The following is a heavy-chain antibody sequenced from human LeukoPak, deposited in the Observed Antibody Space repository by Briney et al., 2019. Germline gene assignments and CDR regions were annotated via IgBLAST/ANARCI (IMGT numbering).Heavy chain of an antibody. V-gene: IGHV3-7*01. Sequence: PGGSLRLSCAASGFTFSSCWMSWVRQAPGKGLEWVANIKQEGSEKYYVDSVKGRFTISRDNAKNSLYLQMNSLRAEDTAVYYCARGSYGDYVRFDYWGQGTLVTVSS. D-gene: IGHD4-17*01. CDR2: IKQEGSEK. CDR1: GFTFSSCW. J-gene: IGHJ4*02. CDR3: ARGSYGDYVRFDY.